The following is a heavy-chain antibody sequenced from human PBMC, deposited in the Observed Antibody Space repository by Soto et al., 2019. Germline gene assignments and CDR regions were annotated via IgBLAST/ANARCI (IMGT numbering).Heavy chain of an antibody. CDR1: GYTFTSYG. D-gene: IGHD3-9*01. Sequence: ASVKVSCKASGYTFTSYGISWVRQAPGQGLEWMGWISAYNGNTNYAQKLQGRVTMTTDTSTSTAYMELRSLRSDDTAVYYCARGPVYDILTGGYYYYGMDVWGQGTTVTVSS. J-gene: IGHJ6*02. V-gene: IGHV1-18*04. CDR3: ARGPVYDILTGGYYYYGMDV. CDR2: ISAYNGNT.